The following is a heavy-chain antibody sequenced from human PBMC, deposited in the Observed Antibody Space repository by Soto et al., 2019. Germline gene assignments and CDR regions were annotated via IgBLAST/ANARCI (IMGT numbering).Heavy chain of an antibody. CDR1: GDTFNNYA. V-gene: IGHV1-69*01. CDR2: IIPKLDTP. J-gene: IGHJ6*03. D-gene: IGHD3-10*01. CDR3: ARDTRQITRIRGVIPHYIYHMDV. Sequence: QVQLVPSGAEMKTPGSSVKVSCKVSGDTFNNYAISWVRQAPGEGLEWMGGIIPKLDTPKYAQKFQGRVSITADESTATAYMELRSLRSDDTAVYYCARDTRQITRIRGVIPHYIYHMDVWGQGTTVAVS.